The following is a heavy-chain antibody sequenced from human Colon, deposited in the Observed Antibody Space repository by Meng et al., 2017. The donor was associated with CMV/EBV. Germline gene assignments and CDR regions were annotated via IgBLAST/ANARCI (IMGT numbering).Heavy chain of an antibody. D-gene: IGHD3-16*01. CDR1: GLSVSSNY. J-gene: IGHJ4*02. CDR3: ARDLGGGDYFDY. CDR2: IYVDGST. V-gene: IGHV3-53*01. Sequence: EVQLGESGGGLIQPGGSMGLSCAASGLSVSSNYMSWVRQAPGKGLEWVSVIYVDGSTYYAESVRGRFTISRDSSTNTVHLHLNSLRDDDSAVYYCARDLGGGDYFDYWGQGTLVTVSS.